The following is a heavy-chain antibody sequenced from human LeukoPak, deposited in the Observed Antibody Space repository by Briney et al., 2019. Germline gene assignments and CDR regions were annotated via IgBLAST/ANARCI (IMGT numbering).Heavy chain of an antibody. Sequence: ASVKVSCKASGYTFTSYYMHWVRQAPGQGLEWMGIINPSGGSTSYAQKFQGRVTMTRDTSTSTVYMELSSLRSEDTAVYYCARSRGGTTPGYYFDYWGQGTLVTVSS. D-gene: IGHD2-15*01. CDR3: ARSRGGTTPGYYFDY. J-gene: IGHJ4*02. CDR1: GYTFTSYY. CDR2: INPSGGST. V-gene: IGHV1-46*01.